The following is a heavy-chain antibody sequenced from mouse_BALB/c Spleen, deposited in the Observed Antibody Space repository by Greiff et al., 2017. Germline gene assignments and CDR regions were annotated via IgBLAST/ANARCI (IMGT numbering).Heavy chain of an antibody. CDR1: GFTFSSYG. CDR3: ARDQGGPGAY. Sequence: EVHLVESGGGLVQPGGSLKLSCAASGFTFSSYGMSWVRQTPDKRLELVATINSNGGSTYYPDSVKGRFTISRDNAKNTLYLQMSSLKSEDTAMYYCARDQGGPGAYWGQGTLVTVSA. CDR2: INSNGGST. V-gene: IGHV5-6-3*01. J-gene: IGHJ3*01.